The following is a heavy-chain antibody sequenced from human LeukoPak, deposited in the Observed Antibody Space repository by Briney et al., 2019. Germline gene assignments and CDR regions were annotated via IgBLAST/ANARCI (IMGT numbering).Heavy chain of an antibody. V-gene: IGHV3-30*03. J-gene: IGHJ4*02. CDR2: ISYDGSSK. Sequence: GGSLRLSCAASGFTFSSFGMHWVRQAPGKGLEWVAVISYDGSSKYYADSVKGRFTISRDNSKNTLYLQMNSLRAEDTAVYYCACPAVYSSSWYYFDYWGQGTLVTVSS. CDR1: GFTFSSFG. D-gene: IGHD6-13*01. CDR3: ACPAVYSSSWYYFDY.